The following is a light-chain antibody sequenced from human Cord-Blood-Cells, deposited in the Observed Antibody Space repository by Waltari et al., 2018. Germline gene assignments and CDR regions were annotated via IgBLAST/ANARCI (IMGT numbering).Light chain of an antibody. CDR3: NSRDSSGNHVV. CDR1: SLRSYY. Sequence: SSELTQDPAVSVALGPTVRITCQRDSLRSYYASWYQQKPGQAPVLVIYGKNNRPSGIPDRFSGSSSGNTASLTITGAQAEDEADYYCNSRDSSGNHVVFGGGTKLTVL. V-gene: IGLV3-19*01. J-gene: IGLJ2*01. CDR2: GKN.